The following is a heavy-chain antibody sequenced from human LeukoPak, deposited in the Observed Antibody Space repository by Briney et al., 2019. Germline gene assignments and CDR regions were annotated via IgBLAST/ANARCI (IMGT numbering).Heavy chain of an antibody. CDR3: ARAFDGYSTYFDY. Sequence: SGGSLRLSCAASGFTFSSYAMHWVRQAPGKGLEWVAVISYDGSNKYYADSVKGRFTISRDNSKNTLYLQMNSLRAEDTAVYYCARAFDGYSTYFDYWGQGTLVTVSS. D-gene: IGHD5-24*01. J-gene: IGHJ4*02. CDR2: ISYDGSNK. CDR1: GFTFSSYA. V-gene: IGHV3-30-3*01.